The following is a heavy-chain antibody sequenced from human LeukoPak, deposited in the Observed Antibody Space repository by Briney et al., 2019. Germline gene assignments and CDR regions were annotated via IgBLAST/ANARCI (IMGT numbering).Heavy chain of an antibody. CDR3: AGRIFDI. CDR2: IKEDGSEK. D-gene: IGHD1-26*01. J-gene: IGHJ3*02. CDR1: EFTFSRYW. Sequence: GGSLRLSCTASEFTFSRYWMSWVRQAPGKGLEWVANIKEDGSEKYYVDSVKSRFTISRDNAKNSLYLQMNSLRAEDTAVYYCAGRIFDIWGQGTMVTVSS. V-gene: IGHV3-7*01.